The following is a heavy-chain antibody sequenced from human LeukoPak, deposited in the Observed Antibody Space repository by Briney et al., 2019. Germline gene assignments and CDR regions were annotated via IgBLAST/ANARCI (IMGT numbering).Heavy chain of an antibody. Sequence: GGSLRLSCAASGFTVSFNYMSWVRQAPGQGLEWVSGMYSGGRAFYADSVNGRCTISRDNSKNTLYLQMKSVRADDTAVYYCARDSYDFWSGLLPYWGQGILVTVSS. J-gene: IGHJ4*02. V-gene: IGHV3-66*02. CDR1: GFTVSFNY. CDR3: ARDSYDFWSGLLPY. CDR2: MYSGGRA. D-gene: IGHD3-3*01.